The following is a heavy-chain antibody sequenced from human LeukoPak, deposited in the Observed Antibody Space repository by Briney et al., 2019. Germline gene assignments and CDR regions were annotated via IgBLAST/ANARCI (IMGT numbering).Heavy chain of an antibody. V-gene: IGHV4-4*07. CDR3: AKGNYYDSSGYYYPSSLDY. D-gene: IGHD3-22*01. Sequence: SETLSLTCTVSGGSISSYYWSWIRQPAGKGLEWIGRIYARGSTNYNPSLKSRVTMSVDTSKNQFSLKLSSVTAADTAVYYCAKGNYYDSSGYYYPSSLDYWGQGTLVTVSS. CDR2: IYARGST. J-gene: IGHJ4*02. CDR1: GGSISSYY.